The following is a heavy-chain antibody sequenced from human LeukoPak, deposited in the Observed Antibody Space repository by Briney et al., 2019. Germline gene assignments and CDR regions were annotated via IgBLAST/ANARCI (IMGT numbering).Heavy chain of an antibody. V-gene: IGHV3-53*01. CDR1: GFTVNSHY. CDR2: IYSGGST. Sequence: GGSLRLSCAASGFTVNSHYMSWVRQAPGKGLGWVSDIYSGGSTYYADSVKRRFTISRDNSKNTLYLQMNSLRPEDTAVYYCASMYFSQYLQHWGQGTLVTVSS. CDR3: ASMYFSQYLQH. J-gene: IGHJ1*01. D-gene: IGHD2-8*01.